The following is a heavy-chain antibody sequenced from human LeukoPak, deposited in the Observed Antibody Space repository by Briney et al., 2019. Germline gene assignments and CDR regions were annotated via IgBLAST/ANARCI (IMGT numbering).Heavy chain of an antibody. V-gene: IGHV4-59*01. CDR1: GASISSYY. CDR2: IYYSGST. Sequence: SETLSLTCTVSGASISSYYWSWVRQPAGKGLEWIGYIYYSGSTNYNPSLKSRVTISVDTSKNQFSLKLSSVTAAGTAVCISARGRVYNTPCDSWGQGDLVTVSS. CDR3: ARGRVYNTPCDS. J-gene: IGHJ4*02. D-gene: IGHD1-14*01.